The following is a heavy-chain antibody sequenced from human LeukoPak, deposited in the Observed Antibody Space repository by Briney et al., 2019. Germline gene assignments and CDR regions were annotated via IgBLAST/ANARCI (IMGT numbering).Heavy chain of an antibody. CDR1: GFTFSSYA. D-gene: IGHD6-13*01. J-gene: IGHJ4*02. CDR2: ISGSGGST. CDR3: AKADSSSWFYYFDY. V-gene: IGHV3-23*01. Sequence: GGSLRLSCAASGFTFSSYAMSWVRQAPGKGLEWVSAISGSGGSTYYADSVKGRFTISRDNSKNTLYLQMNSPRAEDTAVYYCAKADSSSWFYYFDYWGQGTLVTVSS.